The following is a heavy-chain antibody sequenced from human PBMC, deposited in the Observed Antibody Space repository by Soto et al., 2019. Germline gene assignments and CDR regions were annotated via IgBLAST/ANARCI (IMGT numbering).Heavy chain of an antibody. J-gene: IGHJ4*02. D-gene: IGHD3-22*01. CDR3: TRRARIGKQLWLPFDS. V-gene: IGHV1-18*01. Sequence: GASVKVSCKASGYTFTNFGISWVRQAPGQGLEWMGWISAYNGNTNYAQNFQGRVTMTGDTTTNTAYMELTSLTSADTAVYYCTRRARIGKQLWLPFDSWAQGTLVTSPQ. CDR2: ISAYNGNT. CDR1: GYTFTNFG.